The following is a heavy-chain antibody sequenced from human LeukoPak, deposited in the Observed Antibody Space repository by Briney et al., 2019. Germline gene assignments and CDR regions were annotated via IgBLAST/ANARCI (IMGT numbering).Heavy chain of an antibody. V-gene: IGHV3-9*01. CDR3: AKALEYSSSSSFDY. CDR2: ISWNNGII. J-gene: IGHJ4*02. Sequence: GGSLRLSCAASGFTFDDYGMPWVRQAPGKGLEWVSGISWNNGIIDYADSVKGRFTISRDNAKNSLYLQMNSLRAEDTALYYCAKALEYSSSSSFDYWGQGTLVTVSS. CDR1: GFTFDDYG. D-gene: IGHD6-6*01.